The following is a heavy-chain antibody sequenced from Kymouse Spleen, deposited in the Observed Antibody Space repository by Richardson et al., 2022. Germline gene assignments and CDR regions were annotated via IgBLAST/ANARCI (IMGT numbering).Heavy chain of an antibody. D-gene: IGHD6-13*01. CDR3: ARVIAAAGGAFDI. CDR2: INHSGST. Sequence: QVQLQQWGAGLLKPSETLSLTCAVYGGSFSGYYWSWIRQPPGKGLEWIGEINHSGSTNYNPSLKSRVTISVDTSKNQFSLKLSSVTAADTAVYYCARVIAAAGGAFDIWGQGTMVTVSS. CDR1: GGSFSGYY. J-gene: IGHJ3*02. V-gene: IGHV4-34*01.